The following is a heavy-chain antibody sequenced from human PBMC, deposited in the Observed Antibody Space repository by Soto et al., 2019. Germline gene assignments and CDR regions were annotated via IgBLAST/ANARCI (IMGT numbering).Heavy chain of an antibody. CDR1: GFTFSSYS. Sequence: PGGSLRLSCAASGFTFSSYSMNWVRQAPGKGLEWVSYISSSSSTIYYADSVKGRFTISRDNAKNSLYLQMNSLRDEDTAVYYCARDPYYDFWSGYYYNYGMGVWGRGTTFTV. CDR2: ISSSSSTI. CDR3: ARDPYYDFWSGYYYNYGMGV. D-gene: IGHD3-3*01. V-gene: IGHV3-48*02. J-gene: IGHJ6*02.